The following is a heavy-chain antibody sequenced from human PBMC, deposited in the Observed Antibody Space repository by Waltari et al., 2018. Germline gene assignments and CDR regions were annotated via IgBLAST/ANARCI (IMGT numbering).Heavy chain of an antibody. D-gene: IGHD6-6*01. CDR3: ARSIAARPGDY. J-gene: IGHJ4*02. V-gene: IGHV3-33*01. CDR2: IWYDGSNK. CDR1: GFTFSSYG. Sequence: QVQLVESGGGVVQPGRSLSLSCAASGFTFSSYGMHLLRQAPGKGLEWVAVIWYDGSNKYYADSVKGRFTSSRDNSKNTLYLQMNSLRAEDTAVYYCARSIAARPGDYWGQGTLVTVSS.